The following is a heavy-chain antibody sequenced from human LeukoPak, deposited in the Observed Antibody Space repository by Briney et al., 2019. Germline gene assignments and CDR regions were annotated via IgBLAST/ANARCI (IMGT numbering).Heavy chain of an antibody. Sequence: SETLSLTCAVSGYSISSGYYWGWIRQPPGKGLECIGNIYHSGSTYYNPSLKSRVTISVDTSKNQLSLNLSSVTAADTALYYCATISGTWYVAYWGQGTLVTVSS. CDR3: ATISGTWYVAY. V-gene: IGHV4-38-2*01. CDR1: GYSISSGYY. D-gene: IGHD6-13*01. CDR2: IYHSGST. J-gene: IGHJ4*02.